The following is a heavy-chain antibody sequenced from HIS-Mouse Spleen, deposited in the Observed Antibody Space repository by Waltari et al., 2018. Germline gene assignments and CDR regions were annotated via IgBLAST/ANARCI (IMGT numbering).Heavy chain of an antibody. J-gene: IGHJ6*02. CDR1: GYTFTSYG. V-gene: IGHV1-18*01. Sequence: QVQLVQSGAEVKKPGSSVKVSCKASGYTFTSYGISWVRQALGQGLEGMGWISAYNGNTNYAQKLQGRVTMTTDTSTSTAYMELRSLRSDDTAVYYCARRYSSSWYHYYYYGMDVWGQGTTVTVSS. CDR2: ISAYNGNT. CDR3: ARRYSSSWYHYYYYGMDV. D-gene: IGHD6-13*01.